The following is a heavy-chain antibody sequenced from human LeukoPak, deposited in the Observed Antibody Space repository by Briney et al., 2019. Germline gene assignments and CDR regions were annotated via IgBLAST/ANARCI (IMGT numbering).Heavy chain of an antibody. CDR3: ARVFANSDILTGYLGSFIDY. Sequence: GGSLRLSCAASGFTFSSYAMSWVRQAPGKGLEWVAVISYDGSNKYYADSVKGRFTISRDNSKNTLYLQMNSLRAEDTAVYYCARVFANSDILTGYLGSFIDYWGQGTLVTVSS. V-gene: IGHV3-30*04. CDR1: GFTFSSYA. CDR2: ISYDGSNK. D-gene: IGHD3-9*01. J-gene: IGHJ4*02.